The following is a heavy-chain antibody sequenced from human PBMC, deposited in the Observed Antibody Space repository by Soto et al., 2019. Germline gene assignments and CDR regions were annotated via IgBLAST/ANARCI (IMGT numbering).Heavy chain of an antibody. J-gene: IGHJ6*03. CDR3: ARDLVRSVSGENRRNYYGSGSNYYYMDV. CDR2: IWYDGSNK. CDR1: GFTFSSYG. Sequence: GGSLRLSCAASGFTFSSYGMHWVRQAPGKGLEWVAVIWYDGSNKYYADSVKGRFTISRDNSKNTLYLQMNSLRAEDTAVYYCARDLVRSVSGENRRNYYGSGSNYYYMDVWGKGTTVTVSS. D-gene: IGHD3-10*01. V-gene: IGHV3-33*01.